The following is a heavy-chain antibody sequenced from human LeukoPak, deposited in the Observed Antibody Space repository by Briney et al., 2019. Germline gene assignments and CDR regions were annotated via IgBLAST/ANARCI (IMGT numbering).Heavy chain of an antibody. D-gene: IGHD4-23*01. V-gene: IGHV3-23*01. CDR3: VKDRTGNCVAWFDP. J-gene: IGHJ5*02. CDR2: ISSGGGST. Sequence: GGSLRLSCAASGFTFSSYAMSWVRQAPGKGLEWVSSISSGGGSTYYADSVKGRFTISRDNSKNTLYLRMNSLRAEDAAVYYCVKDRTGNCVAWFDPWGQGTLVTVSS. CDR1: GFTFSSYA.